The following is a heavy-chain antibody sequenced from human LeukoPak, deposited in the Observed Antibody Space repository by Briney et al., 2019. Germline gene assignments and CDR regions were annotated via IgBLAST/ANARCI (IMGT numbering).Heavy chain of an antibody. V-gene: IGHV4-31*03. D-gene: IGHD3-10*01. CDR1: GGSISSGIYY. J-gene: IGHJ5*02. CDR3: ARSVRGLSNWFDP. CDR2: IYYSGST. Sequence: PSQTLSLTCTVSGGSISSGIYYWSWIRQHPGKGLEWIGYIYYSGSTYYNPSLKSRLTISVDTSKNQFSLKLTSVTAADTAVYYCARSVRGLSNWFDPWGQGTLVTVSS.